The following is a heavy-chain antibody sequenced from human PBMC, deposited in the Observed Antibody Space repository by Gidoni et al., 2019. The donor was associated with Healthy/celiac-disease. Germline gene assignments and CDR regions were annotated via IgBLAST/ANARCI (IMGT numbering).Heavy chain of an antibody. CDR3: ARAPAYFDY. CDR2: IKQDGSEK. Sequence: EVQLVESGGGLVQPGGALRLSCAAPGFTFSSYWMSWVRQAPGKGLEWVANIKQDGSEKYYVDSGKGRFNISRDNAKNSLYLQMNSLRAEDTAVYYCARAPAYFDYWGQGTLVTVSS. J-gene: IGHJ4*02. CDR1: GFTFSSYW. V-gene: IGHV3-7*01.